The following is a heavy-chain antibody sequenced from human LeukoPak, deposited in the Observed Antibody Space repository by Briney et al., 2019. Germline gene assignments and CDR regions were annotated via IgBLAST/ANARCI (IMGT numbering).Heavy chain of an antibody. CDR3: ARTMSSGWSFWDYYYGMDV. CDR2: IKQDGSEK. CDR1: EFTFSSYS. J-gene: IGHJ6*02. V-gene: IGHV3-7*01. Sequence: GGSLRLSCVTSEFTFSSYSMNWVRQAPGKGLEWVANIKQDGSEKYYVDSVKGRFTISRDNAKNSLYLQMNSLRAEDTAVYYCARTMSSGWSFWDYYYGMDVWGQGTTVTVSS. D-gene: IGHD6-19*01.